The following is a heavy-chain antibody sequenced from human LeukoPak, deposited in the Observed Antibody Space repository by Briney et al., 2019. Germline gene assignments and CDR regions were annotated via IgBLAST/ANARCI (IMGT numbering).Heavy chain of an antibody. V-gene: IGHV1-2*02. Sequence: ASVKVSCKASGYTFTGYYMHWVRQAPGQGLEWMGWINPNSGGTNYAQKFQGRVTMTRDTSISTAYMELSRLRSDDTAVYYCARDRDYYDSSGYSPYYYYYMDVWGKGTTATISS. D-gene: IGHD3-22*01. CDR3: ARDRDYYDSSGYSPYYYYYMDV. CDR1: GYTFTGYY. J-gene: IGHJ6*03. CDR2: INPNSGGT.